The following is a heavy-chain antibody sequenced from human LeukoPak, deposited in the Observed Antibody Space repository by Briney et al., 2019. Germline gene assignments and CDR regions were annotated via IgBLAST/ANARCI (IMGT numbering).Heavy chain of an antibody. Sequence: ASVKVSCKASGYTFTSYYMHWVRQAPGQGLEWMGIINPSGGSTSYAQKLQGRVTMTRDASTSTVYMELSSLRSEDTAVYYCARHPRLGYSYGYNYYYGMDVWGQGTTVTVSS. CDR3: ARHPRLGYSYGYNYYYGMDV. J-gene: IGHJ6*02. V-gene: IGHV1-46*01. CDR2: INPSGGST. D-gene: IGHD5-18*01. CDR1: GYTFTSYY.